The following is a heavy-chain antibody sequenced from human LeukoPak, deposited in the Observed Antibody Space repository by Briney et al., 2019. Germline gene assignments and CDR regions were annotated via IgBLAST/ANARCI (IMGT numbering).Heavy chain of an antibody. CDR2: ISSSGSTI. D-gene: IGHD6-13*01. V-gene: IGHV3-11*04. J-gene: IGHJ4*02. Sequence: KAGGSLRLSCAASGFTFSDYYMSWIRQAPGKGLEWVSYISSSGSTIYYADSVKGRFTISRDNAKNSLYLQMNSLRAEDTAVYYCARVGYTGTWYSSPPFDYWGQGTLVTVSS. CDR3: ARVGYTGTWYSSPPFDY. CDR1: GFTFSDYY.